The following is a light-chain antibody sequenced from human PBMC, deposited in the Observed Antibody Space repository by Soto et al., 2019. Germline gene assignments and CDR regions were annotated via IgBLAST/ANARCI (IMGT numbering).Light chain of an antibody. CDR2: DVS. Sequence: QSALTQPASVSGSPGQSITISCTGTSSDVGGYNYVSWYQQHPGKAPKLMIYDVSNRPSGVSNRFSGSKSGNTASLTISGLQAEDEADYYCSSYTISSKVFGTGNKVTVL. V-gene: IGLV2-14*01. J-gene: IGLJ1*01. CDR1: SSDVGGYNY. CDR3: SSYTISSKV.